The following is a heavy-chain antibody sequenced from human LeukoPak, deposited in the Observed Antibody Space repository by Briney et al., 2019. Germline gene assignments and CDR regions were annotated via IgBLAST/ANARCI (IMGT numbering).Heavy chain of an antibody. J-gene: IGHJ4*02. CDR1: GFXFSSYA. D-gene: IGHD6-13*01. CDR2: ISGSGGST. V-gene: IGHV3-23*01. Sequence: GGSLRLSCAASGFXFSSYAISWVRQAPGMGLEWVSAISGSGGSTNYADSVKGRFTISRDNAKNTLYLRMNSLRAEDTAVYYCAKKPGEQQLGGGHWGQGTLVTVSS. CDR3: AKKPGEQQLGGGH.